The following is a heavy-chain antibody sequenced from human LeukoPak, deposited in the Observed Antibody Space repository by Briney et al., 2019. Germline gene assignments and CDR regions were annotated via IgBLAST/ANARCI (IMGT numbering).Heavy chain of an antibody. CDR3: ARGSGASLDY. J-gene: IGHJ4*02. V-gene: IGHV4-59*01. CDR2: IIYSGST. CDR1: GAPFSNYY. Sequence: SETLSLTCTVSGAPFSNYYWSWIRQPPGKGLEWIGYIIYSGSTKYNPSLKSRVTMSADTSKNQLSLKLNSVTAADTAVYYCARGSGASLDYWGQGTLVTVSS.